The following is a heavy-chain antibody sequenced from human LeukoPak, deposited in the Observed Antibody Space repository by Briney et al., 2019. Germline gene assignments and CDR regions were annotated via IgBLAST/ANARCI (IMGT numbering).Heavy chain of an antibody. Sequence: GASVRVSCKASGYTFTSYGISWVRQAPGQGLEWMGWISAYNGNTNYAQKLQGRVTMTTDTSTSTAYMELRSLRSDDTAVYYCARDEWELSRGGFDYWGQGTLVTVSS. CDR1: GYTFTSYG. D-gene: IGHD1-26*01. V-gene: IGHV1-18*01. CDR3: ARDEWELSRGGFDY. J-gene: IGHJ4*02. CDR2: ISAYNGNT.